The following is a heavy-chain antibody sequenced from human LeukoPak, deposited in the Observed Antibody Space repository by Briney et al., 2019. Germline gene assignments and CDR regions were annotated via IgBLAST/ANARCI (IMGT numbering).Heavy chain of an antibody. CDR3: ARDGGYCSGGSCNNWFDP. CDR1: EFTVSSNY. J-gene: IGHJ5*02. V-gene: IGHV3-53*01. D-gene: IGHD2-15*01. Sequence: GGSLRLSCAASEFTVSSNYMSWVRQAPGKGLEWVSVIYSGGSTYYADSVKGRFTISRDNSKNTLYLQMNSLRAEDTAVYYCARDGGYCSGGSCNNWFDPWGQGTLVTVSS. CDR2: IYSGGST.